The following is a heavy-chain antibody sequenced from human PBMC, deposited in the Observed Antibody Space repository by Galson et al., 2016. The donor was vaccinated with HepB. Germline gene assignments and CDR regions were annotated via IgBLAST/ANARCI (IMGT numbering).Heavy chain of an antibody. CDR3: ARLSCSTTDCLHPPYDS. CDR1: GDSVSGYY. D-gene: IGHD3-16*01. CDR2: KHYRGWA. Sequence: SETLSLTCTVSGDSVSGYYWGWIRQSPGKGLEYIGYKHYRGWADYNPPLNRRVTISLDTSKNQFSLILTSVTAADTGMYYCARLSCSTTDCLHPPYDSWGQGTLVTVSS. V-gene: IGHV4-59*02. J-gene: IGHJ4*02.